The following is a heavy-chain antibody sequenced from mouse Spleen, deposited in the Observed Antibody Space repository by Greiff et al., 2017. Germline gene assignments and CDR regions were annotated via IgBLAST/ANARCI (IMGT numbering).Heavy chain of an antibody. Sequence: QVQLKESGAELVRPGASVTLSCKASGYTFTDYEMHWVKQTPVHGLEWIGAIDPETGGTAYNQKFKGKAILTADKSSSTAYMELRSLTSEDSAVYYCTRWGYYYAMDYWGQGTSVTVSS. D-gene: IGHD3-1*01. CDR2: IDPETGGT. J-gene: IGHJ4*01. V-gene: IGHV1-15*01. CDR1: GYTFTDYE. CDR3: TRWGYYYAMDY.